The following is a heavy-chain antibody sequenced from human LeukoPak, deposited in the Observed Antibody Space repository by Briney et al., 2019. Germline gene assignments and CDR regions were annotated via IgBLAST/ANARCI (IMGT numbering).Heavy chain of an antibody. J-gene: IGHJ4*02. D-gene: IGHD3-10*01. CDR2: IYYSGST. CDR3: ARGRGVRGVDFDY. Sequence: SETLSPTCTVSGGSISSGGYYWSWIRQHPGKGLEWIGYIYYSGSTYYNPSLKSRVTISVDTSKNQFSLKLSSVTAADTAVYYCARGRGVRGVDFDYWGQGTLVTVSS. CDR1: GGSISSGGYY. V-gene: IGHV4-31*03.